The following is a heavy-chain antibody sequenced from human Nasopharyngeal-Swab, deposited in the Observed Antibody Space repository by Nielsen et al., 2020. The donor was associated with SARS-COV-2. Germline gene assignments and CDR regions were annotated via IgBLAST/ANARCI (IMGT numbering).Heavy chain of an antibody. Sequence: VRQAPGKGPEWLSYISTTGSAIYYAGSVRGRFTISRDNTKNSLYLQMNSLRAEDTAVYYCVRGGYYFMDVWGKGTRVTVSS. CDR2: ISTTGSAI. CDR3: VRGGYYFMDV. J-gene: IGHJ6*03. V-gene: IGHV3-48*03.